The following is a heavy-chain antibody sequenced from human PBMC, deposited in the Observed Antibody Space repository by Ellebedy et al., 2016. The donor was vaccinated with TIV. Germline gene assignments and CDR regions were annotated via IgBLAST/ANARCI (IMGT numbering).Heavy chain of an antibody. CDR3: ARISIAAYDFDR. V-gene: IGHV2-26*01. CDR2: IFSDDEK. CDR1: GFSLSNAKMG. D-gene: IGHD6-13*01. Sequence: SGPTLVKPTETLTLTCTVSGFSLSNAKMGVSWIRQPPGRALEWLAQIFSDDEKSYNTSLKSRVTISKDTSKSLVVLTMSNMDPADTATYYCARISIAAYDFDRWGQGTLVTVSS. J-gene: IGHJ4*02.